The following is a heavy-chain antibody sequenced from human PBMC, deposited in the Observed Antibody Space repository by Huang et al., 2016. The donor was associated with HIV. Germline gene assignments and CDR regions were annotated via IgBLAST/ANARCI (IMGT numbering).Heavy chain of an antibody. CDR2: IHYGGAK. CDR1: GASISGSNYY. Sequence: LHESGPDLVKPSETLSLTCGVAGASISGSNYYWGWVRQSPGKGLEWIGSIHYGGAKFYNLALKSRVSMSVDVSNNRFSLRLNSVTAADTAIYHCARSVVVVAAVRFYFAFWGQGILVTVPS. D-gene: IGHD2-15*01. V-gene: IGHV4-39*01. CDR3: ARSVVVVAAVRFYFAF. J-gene: IGHJ4*02.